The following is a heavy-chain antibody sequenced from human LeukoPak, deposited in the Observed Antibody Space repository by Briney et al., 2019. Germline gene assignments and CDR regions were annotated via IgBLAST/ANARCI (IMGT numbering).Heavy chain of an antibody. CDR1: GFTFSSYA. CDR3: VTYYDILTGYLLYYFDY. Sequence: GGSLRLSCASSGFTFSSYAMSWVRQAPGKGLKWVSAISGSGGSTYYADSVKGRFTISRDNSKNTLYLQMNSLRAEDTAVYYCVTYYDILTGYLLYYFDYCGQGTLVTVSS. D-gene: IGHD3-9*01. J-gene: IGHJ4*02. V-gene: IGHV3-23*01. CDR2: ISGSGGST.